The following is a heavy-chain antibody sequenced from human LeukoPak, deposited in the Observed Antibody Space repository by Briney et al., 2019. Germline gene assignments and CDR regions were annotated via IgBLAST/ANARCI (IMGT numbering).Heavy chain of an antibody. CDR1: GFTFGDYA. Sequence: GGSLRLSCTASGFTFGDYAMSWVRQAPGKGLEWVGFIRSKAYGGTTEYAASVKGRFAISRDDSKSIAYLQMNSLKTEDTAVYYCTRADPSSGWDFDYWGQGTLVTVSS. V-gene: IGHV3-49*04. CDR3: TRADPSSGWDFDY. D-gene: IGHD6-19*01. CDR2: IRSKAYGGTT. J-gene: IGHJ4*02.